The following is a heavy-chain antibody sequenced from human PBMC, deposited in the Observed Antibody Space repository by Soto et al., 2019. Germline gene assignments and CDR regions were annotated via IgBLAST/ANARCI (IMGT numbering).Heavy chain of an antibody. J-gene: IGHJ6*03. CDR2: IRSKAYGGTT. D-gene: IGHD2-15*01. Sequence: GGSLRLSCTASGFTFGDYAMSWFRQAPGKGLEWVGFIRSKAYGGTTEYAASVKGRLTISIDDSKSIAYLQMNSLKTEDTAVYYCTRDGGSCGSCYYYYYYMDVWGKGTTVTVSS. V-gene: IGHV3-49*03. CDR1: GFTFGDYA. CDR3: TRDGGSCGSCYYYYYYMDV.